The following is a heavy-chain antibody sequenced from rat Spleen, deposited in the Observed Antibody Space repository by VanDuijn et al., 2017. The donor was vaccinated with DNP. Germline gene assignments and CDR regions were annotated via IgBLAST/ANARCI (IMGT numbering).Heavy chain of an antibody. CDR1: GYSITSDY. J-gene: IGHJ1*01. V-gene: IGHV3-1*01. Sequence: EVQLQESGPGLVKPSQSLSLTCSVTGYSITSDYWGWIRKFPGNKMAWIGHISYSGGTHYNPSLKSRISITRDTSKNQFFLQLNSVSTEDTATYYCARWKIGPHYFDYWGPGTMITVSS. CDR2: ISYSGGT. D-gene: IGHD1-5*01. CDR3: ARWKIGPHYFDY.